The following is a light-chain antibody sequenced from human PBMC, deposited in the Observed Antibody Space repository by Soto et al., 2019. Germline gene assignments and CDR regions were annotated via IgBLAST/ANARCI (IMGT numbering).Light chain of an antibody. CDR2: AAS. CDR3: RQKYSPLMHT. CDR1: QSISSY. Sequence: DIQMTQSPSSLSASVGDRVTITCRASQSISSYLNWYQQKPGKAPKLLIQAASTLQSGVPSMFSGSVYGTDFTLTISRRQPVECAIYYCRQKYSPLMHTFGQGPKLDIK. J-gene: IGKJ2*01. V-gene: IGKV1-39*01.